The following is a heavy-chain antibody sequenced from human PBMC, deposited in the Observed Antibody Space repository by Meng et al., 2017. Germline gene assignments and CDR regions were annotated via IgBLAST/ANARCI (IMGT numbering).Heavy chain of an antibody. CDR2: ISSSSYI. CDR3: ARGYYFYYGMDV. CDR1: GFTFSSYS. V-gene: IGHV3-21*01. Sequence: GESLKISCAASGFTFSSYSMNWVCQAPGKGLEWVSSISSSSYIYYADSVKGRFTISRDNAKNSLYLQMNSLRAEDTAVYYCARGYYFYYGMDVWGQGTTVTVSS. D-gene: IGHD2-15*01. J-gene: IGHJ6*02.